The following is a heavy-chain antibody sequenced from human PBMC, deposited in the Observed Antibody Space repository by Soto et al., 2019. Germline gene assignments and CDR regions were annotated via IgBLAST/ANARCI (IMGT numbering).Heavy chain of an antibody. Sequence: ASETLSLTCAVYGGSFSVYYWSWIRQPPGKGLEWIGEINHSGSTNYNPSLKSRVTISVDTSKNQFSLKLSSVTAADTAGYYCARGRRGATCDNWFDPWGQGTLVTVSS. D-gene: IGHD3-16*01. CDR1: GGSFSVYY. CDR2: INHSGST. V-gene: IGHV4-34*01. J-gene: IGHJ5*02. CDR3: ARGRRGATCDNWFDP.